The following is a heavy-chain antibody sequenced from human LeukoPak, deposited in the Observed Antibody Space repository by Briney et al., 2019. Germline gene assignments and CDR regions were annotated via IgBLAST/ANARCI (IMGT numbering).Heavy chain of an antibody. V-gene: IGHV1-8*03. CDR3: ARVAGSIDY. CDR1: GYTFTTYD. D-gene: IGHD6-19*01. Sequence: GASVKVSCKASGYTFTTYDINWVRQATGQGLEWMGWMNPNSGYTGYTQKFQGRVTITRDTSISTAYMELSSLRSEDTAVYYCARVAGSIDYWGQGTLVTVSS. CDR2: MNPNSGYT. J-gene: IGHJ4*02.